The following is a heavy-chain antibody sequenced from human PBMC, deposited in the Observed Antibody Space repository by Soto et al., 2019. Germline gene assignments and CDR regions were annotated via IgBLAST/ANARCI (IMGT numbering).Heavy chain of an antibody. CDR1: GGSFSGYY. J-gene: IGHJ6*02. V-gene: IGHV4-34*01. CDR2: INHSGST. CDR3: ARGWRSYDFWSGYPFYNYYYYGMDV. Sequence: SETLSLTCAVYGGSFSGYYWSWIRQPPGKGLEWIGEINHSGSTNYNPSLKSRVTISVDTSKNQFSLKLSSVTAADTAVYYCARGWRSYDFWSGYPFYNYYYYGMDVWGQGTTVTVSS. D-gene: IGHD3-3*01.